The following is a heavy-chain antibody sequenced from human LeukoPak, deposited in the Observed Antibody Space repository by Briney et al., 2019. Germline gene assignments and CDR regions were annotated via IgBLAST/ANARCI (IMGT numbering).Heavy chain of an antibody. CDR3: ARYGHAYPSFLNF. CDR2: INTNSGNP. V-gene: IGHV7-4-1*02. CDR1: GYTFTTYA. D-gene: IGHD2-2*01. J-gene: IGHJ4*02. Sequence: ASVKVSCMASGYTFTTYAMYWVRQAPGQGLEWMGWINTNSGNPTYAQGFTGRFVFSLDTSVNTAYLQISDLKTEDTAVYYCARYGHAYPSFLNFWGQGTLVTVSS.